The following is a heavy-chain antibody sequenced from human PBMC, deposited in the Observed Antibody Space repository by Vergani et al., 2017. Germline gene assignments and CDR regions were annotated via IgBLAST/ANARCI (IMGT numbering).Heavy chain of an antibody. CDR3: ARRVVPAATGGAFDI. J-gene: IGHJ3*02. D-gene: IGHD2-2*01. V-gene: IGHV5-51*03. CDR2: IYPGDSDT. Sequence: EVQLVQSGAEVKQPGESLKISCKGSGYSFTSYWIGWVRQMPGKGLEWMGIIYPGDSDTRYSPSFQGQVTISADKSISTAYLQWSSLKASDTAMYYCARRVVPAATGGAFDIWGQGTMVTVSS. CDR1: GYSFTSYW.